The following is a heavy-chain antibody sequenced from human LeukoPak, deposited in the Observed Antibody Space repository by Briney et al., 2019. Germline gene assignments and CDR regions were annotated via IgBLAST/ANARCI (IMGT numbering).Heavy chain of an antibody. D-gene: IGHD4-17*01. V-gene: IGHV1-69*05. CDR1: GGTFSSYA. Sequence: GASVKVSCKASGGTFSSYAISWVRQAPGQGLEWMGRIIPNFGTANYAQKFQGRVTITTDESTSTAYMELSSLRSEDTAVYYCARSYGAFYFDYWGQGTLVTVSS. CDR3: ARSYGAFYFDY. J-gene: IGHJ4*02. CDR2: IIPNFGTA.